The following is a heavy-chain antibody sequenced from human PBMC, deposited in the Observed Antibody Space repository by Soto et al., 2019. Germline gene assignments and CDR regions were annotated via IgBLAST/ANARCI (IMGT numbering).Heavy chain of an antibody. CDR1: GYSFTRYG. CDR2: ISGYNANT. J-gene: IGHJ6*02. Sequence: QVQLVQSGAEVKKPGASVKVSCKASGYSFTRYGISWVRQAPGQGLEWMGWISGYNANTNYPENLQGRVTMTTDTPTSTAYMEVRNLISDDTAVYYCARMGDVPYYSYGLDVWGQGTTVTVSS. V-gene: IGHV1-18*01. D-gene: IGHD3-16*01. CDR3: ARMGDVPYYSYGLDV.